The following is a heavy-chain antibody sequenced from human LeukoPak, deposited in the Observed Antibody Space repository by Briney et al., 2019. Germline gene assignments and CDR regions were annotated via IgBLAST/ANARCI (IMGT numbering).Heavy chain of an antibody. CDR2: IKQDGSEK. CDR1: GFTFSSYW. D-gene: IGHD3-3*01. J-gene: IGHJ3*02. CDR3: ARGPMTYYDFGAGDAFDI. V-gene: IGHV3-7*01. Sequence: GGSLRLSCAASGFTFSSYWMSWVRQAPGKGLEWVANIKQDGSEKYYVDSVKGRFTISRDNAKNSLYLQMNSLRAEDTAVYYRARGPMTYYDFGAGDAFDIWGQGTMVTVSS.